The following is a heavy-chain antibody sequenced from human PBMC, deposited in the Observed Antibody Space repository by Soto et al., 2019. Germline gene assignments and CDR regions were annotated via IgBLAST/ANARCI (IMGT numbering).Heavy chain of an antibody. CDR2: ISAYNGNT. D-gene: IGHD6-19*01. Sequence: AXSVKVSFKASCYTFTSYGISWVRQAPGQGLEWMGWISAYNGNTNYAQKLQGRVTMTTDTSTSTAYMELRSLRSDDTAVYYCARRVAGNFDYWGQGTLVTVSS. CDR1: CYTFTSYG. V-gene: IGHV1-18*01. J-gene: IGHJ4*02. CDR3: ARRVAGNFDY.